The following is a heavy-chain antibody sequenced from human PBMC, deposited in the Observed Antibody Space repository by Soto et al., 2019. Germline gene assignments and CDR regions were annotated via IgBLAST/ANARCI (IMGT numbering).Heavy chain of an antibody. V-gene: IGHV3-23*01. J-gene: IGHJ4*02. D-gene: IGHD1-1*01. CDR1: GFTFSSFP. CDR2: ISVGGDSI. CDR3: ANFFPSATSY. Sequence: GGSLRLSCAASGFTFSSFPMSWVRQAPGKGLEWVSGISVGGDSIHYADSVKGRFTISRDNSKNTLYLQMNTLRAEDAAVYYCANFFPSATSYWGRGTLVPVSA.